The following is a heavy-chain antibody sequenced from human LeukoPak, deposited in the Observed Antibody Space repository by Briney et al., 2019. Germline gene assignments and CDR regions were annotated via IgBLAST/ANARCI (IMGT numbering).Heavy chain of an antibody. Sequence: ASVKVSCKASGYTFTNYGISWVRKAPGQGLEWMGWISAYNGNTNYAQKLQDRVTMTTDTSTGTAYMELRSLRSDDTAVYYCARGRMAGTYVFDSWGQGTLVTVSS. J-gene: IGHJ4*02. V-gene: IGHV1-18*01. CDR3: ARGRMAGTYVFDS. CDR1: GYTFTNYG. CDR2: ISAYNGNT. D-gene: IGHD6-19*01.